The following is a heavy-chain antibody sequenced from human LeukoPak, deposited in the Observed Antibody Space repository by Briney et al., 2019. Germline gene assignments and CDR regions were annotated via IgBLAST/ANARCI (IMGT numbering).Heavy chain of an antibody. D-gene: IGHD3-10*01. CDR3: AKGGRSYYGSGRAFDY. J-gene: IGHJ4*02. CDR1: GFTFSSYA. CDR2: ISSSGGST. V-gene: IGHV3-23*01. Sequence: PGGSLRPSCAASGFTFSSYAMSWVRHAPGKGLEWVSAISSSGGSTYYADSVKGRFTISRDNSKSTLYLQMNSLRAEGTAVYYCAKGGRSYYGSGRAFDYWGQGTLVTVSS.